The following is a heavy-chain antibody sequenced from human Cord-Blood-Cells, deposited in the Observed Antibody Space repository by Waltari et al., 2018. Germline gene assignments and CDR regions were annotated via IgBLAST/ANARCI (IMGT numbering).Heavy chain of an antibody. V-gene: IGHV3-53*01. CDR3: ARSYSNYYYYGMDV. CDR1: NY. CDR2: IYSGGST. D-gene: IGHD4-4*01. Sequence: NYMSWVRQAPGKGLEWVSVIYSGGSTYYADSVKGRFTISRDNSKNTLYLQMNSLRAEDTAVYYCARSYSNYYYYGMDVWGQGTTVTVSS. J-gene: IGHJ6*02.